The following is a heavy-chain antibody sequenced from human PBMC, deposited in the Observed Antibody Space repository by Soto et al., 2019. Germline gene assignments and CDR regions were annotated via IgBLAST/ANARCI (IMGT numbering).Heavy chain of an antibody. CDR3: ARRGLGQLVVGNWFDP. CDR1: GGSFSGYY. CDR2: INHSGST. D-gene: IGHD6-6*01. Sequence: SETLSLTCAVYGGSFSGYYWSWIRQPPGKGLEWIGEINHSGSTNYNPSLKSRVTISVDTSKNQFSLKLSSVTAADTAVYYCARRGLGQLVVGNWFDPWGQGTLVTVSS. J-gene: IGHJ5*02. V-gene: IGHV4-34*01.